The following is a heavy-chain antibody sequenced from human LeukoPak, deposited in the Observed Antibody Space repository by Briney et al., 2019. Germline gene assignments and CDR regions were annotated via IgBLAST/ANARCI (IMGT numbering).Heavy chain of an antibody. V-gene: IGHV3-23*01. D-gene: IGHD6-19*01. CDR2: IRRSGGST. J-gene: IGHJ4*02. CDR1: GFTFSSYA. Sequence: ETGGSLRLSCAASGFTFSSYAMSWVRQAPGKGLERVSGIRRSGGSTYYADSVKGRFTISRDNSKNTLYLQMNSLRAEDTAVYYCAKDSPDVYGSGWNYFDYWGQGTLVTVSS. CDR3: AKDSPDVYGSGWNYFDY.